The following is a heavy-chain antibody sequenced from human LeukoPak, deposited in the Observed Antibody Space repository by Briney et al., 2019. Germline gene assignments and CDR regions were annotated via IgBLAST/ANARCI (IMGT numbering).Heavy chain of an antibody. V-gene: IGHV1-46*01. D-gene: IGHD3-22*01. CDR3: ARAEYFETSGYLVYDI. J-gene: IGHJ3*02. Sequence: ASVKVSCKASGYTFTAYYMHWVRQAPGQGLEWMGMFDPSGGNTNYAQKFQGRVTMTRDTSTSTVYMELSSLSSEDTAVYYCARAEYFETSGYLVYDIWGQGTMVTVSS. CDR1: GYTFTAYY. CDR2: FDPSGGNT.